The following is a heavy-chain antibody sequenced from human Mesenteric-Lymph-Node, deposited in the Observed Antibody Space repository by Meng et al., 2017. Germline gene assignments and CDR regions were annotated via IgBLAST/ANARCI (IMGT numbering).Heavy chain of an antibody. Sequence: ASVKVSCKASGYTFTGYYMHWVRQAPGQGLEWMGWINPNSGGTNYAQKFQGRVTMTRDTSISTAYMELSRLRSDDTAVYYCAREVRFGELPARYYYYGMDVWGQGTTVTVS. D-gene: IGHD3-10*01. CDR3: AREVRFGELPARYYYYGMDV. CDR2: INPNSGGT. V-gene: IGHV1-2*02. CDR1: GYTFTGYY. J-gene: IGHJ6*02.